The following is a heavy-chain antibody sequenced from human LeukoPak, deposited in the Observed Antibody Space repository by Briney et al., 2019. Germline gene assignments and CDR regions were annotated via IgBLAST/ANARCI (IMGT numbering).Heavy chain of an antibody. J-gene: IGHJ4*02. CDR1: GFTFSSYS. CDR3: ARGKYQLLQRGRSQFDY. D-gene: IGHD2-2*01. Sequence: GGSLGLSCAASGFTFSSYSMNWVRQAPGKGLEWVSSISSSSSYIYYADSVKGRFTISRDNAKNSLYLQMNSLRAEDTAVYYCARGKYQLLQRGRSQFDYWGQGTLVTVSS. V-gene: IGHV3-21*01. CDR2: ISSSSSYI.